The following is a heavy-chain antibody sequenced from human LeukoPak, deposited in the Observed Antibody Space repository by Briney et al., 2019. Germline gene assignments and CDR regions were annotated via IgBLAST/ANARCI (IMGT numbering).Heavy chain of an antibody. Sequence: PGGSLRLSCAASGFTFSNYAMNWVRQAPGKGLEWVSLISGSTGSTYYADSVKGRFSISRDNSKNTVYLQMNSLRVEDTAVYYCARVQGGWYYFDYWGQGTLVTVSS. CDR2: ISGSTGST. CDR1: GFTFSNYA. V-gene: IGHV3-23*01. J-gene: IGHJ4*02. CDR3: ARVQGGWYYFDY. D-gene: IGHD2-15*01.